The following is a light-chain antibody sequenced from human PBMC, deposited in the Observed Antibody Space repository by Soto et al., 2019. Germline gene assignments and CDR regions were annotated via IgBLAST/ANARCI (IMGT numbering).Light chain of an antibody. CDR2: GAS. CDR1: QSVTRDS. V-gene: IGKV3-20*01. J-gene: IGKJ1*01. CDR3: QHYGSSPRRT. Sequence: EIVLTQSPGTLSLYPGERATLSCRASQSVTRDSLGWFQQKAGQAPRLLFYGASTRASDIPDRFRGSGSGTDFTLTISRLEPEDVAVYFCQHYGSSPRRTFGQGTKVEIK.